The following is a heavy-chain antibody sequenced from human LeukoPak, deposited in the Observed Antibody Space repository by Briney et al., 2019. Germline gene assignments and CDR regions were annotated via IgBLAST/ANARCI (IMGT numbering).Heavy chain of an antibody. J-gene: IGHJ4*02. CDR1: GFTFSSYA. V-gene: IGHV3-48*01. D-gene: IGHD3-22*01. Sequence: QPGGSLRLSCAASGFTFSSYAMNWVRQAPGKGLEWVSYISSSSSTIYYADSVKGRFTISRDNAKNSLYLQMNSLRAEDTAVYYCARDAPYYYDSRYFDYWGQGTLVTVSS. CDR2: ISSSSSTI. CDR3: ARDAPYYYDSRYFDY.